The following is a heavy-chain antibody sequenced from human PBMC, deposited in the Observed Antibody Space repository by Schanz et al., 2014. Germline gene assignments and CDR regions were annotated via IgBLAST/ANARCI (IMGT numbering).Heavy chain of an antibody. CDR1: GYTFSSHG. J-gene: IGHJ4*02. V-gene: IGHV1-3*04. CDR2: INTANGNA. Sequence: QVQVVQSGAELKKPGASVKVSCKASGYTFSSHGIHWLRQAPGQSLEWMGWINTANGNAKYSANFQASVTITRDTSATTAYMELTNLRSEDTAVYSCARGIGGYGANNYFDYWGQGTLVTVSS. CDR3: ARGIGGYGANNYFDY. D-gene: IGHD5-12*01.